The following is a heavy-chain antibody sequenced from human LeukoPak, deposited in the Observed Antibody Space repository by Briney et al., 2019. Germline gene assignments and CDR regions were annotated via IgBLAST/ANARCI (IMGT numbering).Heavy chain of an antibody. D-gene: IGHD3-10*01. Sequence: PGGSLRLSCAASGFTFDDYAMHWVRQAPGKGLEWVSLISEDGGSTYYADSVKGRFTISRDNSKNSLYLQMNSLRTEDTALYYCAKVSGITMVRGVIGAFDIWGQGTMVTVSS. CDR3: AKVSGITMVRGVIGAFDI. V-gene: IGHV3-43*02. CDR1: GFTFDDYA. CDR2: ISEDGGST. J-gene: IGHJ3*02.